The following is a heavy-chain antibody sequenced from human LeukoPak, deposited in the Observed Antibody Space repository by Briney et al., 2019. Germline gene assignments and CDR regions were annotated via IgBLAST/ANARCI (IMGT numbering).Heavy chain of an antibody. D-gene: IGHD2-2*01. Sequence: GASVKVSCKASGGTFSSYAISWVRRAPGQGLEWMGRIIPILGIANYAQKFQGRVTITADKSTSTAYMELSSLRSEDTAVYYCARGAVVPAAGLFDIWGQGTMVTVSS. CDR1: GGTFSSYA. J-gene: IGHJ3*02. V-gene: IGHV1-69*04. CDR3: ARGAVVPAAGLFDI. CDR2: IIPILGIA.